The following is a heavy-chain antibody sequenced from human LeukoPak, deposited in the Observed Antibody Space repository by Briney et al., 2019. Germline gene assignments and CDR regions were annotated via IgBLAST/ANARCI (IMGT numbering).Heavy chain of an antibody. CDR2: ISPNSGGT. CDR3: ARDRGRLSGWYLY. V-gene: IGHV1-2*02. CDR1: GYTFTGYC. Sequence: ASVKVSCKASGYTFTGYCVHWVRQAPGQGLEWMGWISPNSGGTHYAQKFQGRVTMTRDTSITTTYLDLSSLRSDDTAVYYCARDRGRLSGWYLYWGQGTLVTVSS. D-gene: IGHD6-19*01. J-gene: IGHJ4*02.